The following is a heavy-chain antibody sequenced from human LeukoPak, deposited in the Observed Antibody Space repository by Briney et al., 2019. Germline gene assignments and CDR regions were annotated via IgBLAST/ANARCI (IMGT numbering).Heavy chain of an antibody. J-gene: IGHJ4*02. CDR1: GASITDDY. V-gene: IGHV4-59*03. CDR3: AKVKGGYFYALDS. D-gene: IGHD5-12*01. CDR2: IYYRGGT. Sequence: SETLSLTCNVSGASITDDYWSWLRQPPGQGLEWIGYIYYRGGTNYNPSLKSRVAISLDTSKNQFALSLSSVTAADTAVYYCAKVKGGYFYALDSWGQGTLVTVHS.